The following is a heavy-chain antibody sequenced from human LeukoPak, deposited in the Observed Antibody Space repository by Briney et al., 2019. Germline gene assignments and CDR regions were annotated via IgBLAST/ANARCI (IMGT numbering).Heavy chain of an antibody. CDR2: IYNSGST. J-gene: IGHJ4*02. D-gene: IGHD6-6*01. CDR1: GASINSGDYY. Sequence: SETLSLTCTVSGASINSGDYYWTWIRQPPGKGLEWIAYIYNSGSTYYNPSLRSRVAISMDTSNNRFSLRLDSVTAADTAVYFCVTTARHCSEYWGQGTLVTVSS. CDR3: VTTARHCSEY. V-gene: IGHV4-30-4*08.